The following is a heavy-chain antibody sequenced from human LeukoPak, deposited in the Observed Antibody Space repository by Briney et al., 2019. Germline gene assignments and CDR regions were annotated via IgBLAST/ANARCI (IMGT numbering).Heavy chain of an antibody. CDR3: ARASLTGYYYYYMDV. J-gene: IGHJ6*03. V-gene: IGHV4-4*02. Sequence: SETLSLTCAVSGGSISSSNWWSWVRQPPGKGLEWIGEIYHSGSTNYNPSLKSRVTISVDKSKNQFSLKLSSVTAADAAVYYCARASLTGYYYYYMDVWGKGTTVTVSS. D-gene: IGHD4-11*01. CDR1: GGSISSSNW. CDR2: IYHSGST.